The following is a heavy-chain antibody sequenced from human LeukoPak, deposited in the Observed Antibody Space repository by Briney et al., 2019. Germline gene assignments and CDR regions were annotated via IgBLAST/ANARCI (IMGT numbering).Heavy chain of an antibody. CDR3: AKGYPYFDF. D-gene: IGHD2-2*01. J-gene: IGHJ4*02. Sequence: GGSLRLSCVGSGFRFSSYAMSWVRQAPEKGLEWVSGIYENGGTTHYADSVKGRFSISRDNSKNTLYLQMNSLRAEDTAVYYCAKGYPYFDFWGQGTLVTVSS. V-gene: IGHV3-23*01. CDR2: IYENGGTT. CDR1: GFRFSSYA.